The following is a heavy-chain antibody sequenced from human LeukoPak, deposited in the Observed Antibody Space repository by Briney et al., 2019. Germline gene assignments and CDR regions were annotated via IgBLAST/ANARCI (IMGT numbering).Heavy chain of an antibody. CDR1: GGSVSSGSYY. CDR2: IYYSGST. J-gene: IGHJ5*02. CDR3: ARDRFTMVRGVANWFDP. D-gene: IGHD3-10*01. Sequence: PETLSLTCTVSGGSVSSGSYYWSWIRQPPGKGLEWIGYIYYSGSTNYNPSLKSRVTISVDTSKNQFSLKLSSVTAADTAVYYCARDRFTMVRGVANWFDPWGQGTLVTVSS. V-gene: IGHV4-61*01.